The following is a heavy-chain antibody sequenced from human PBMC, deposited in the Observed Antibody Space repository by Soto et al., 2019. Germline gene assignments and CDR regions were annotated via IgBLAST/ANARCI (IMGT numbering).Heavy chain of an antibody. J-gene: IGHJ6*02. V-gene: IGHV3-53*02. CDR2: IYSGGST. D-gene: IGHD2-2*01. CDR1: GFTVSSNY. Sequence: EVQLVETGGGLIQPGGSLRLSCAASGFTVSSNYMSWVRQAPGKGLDWVSVIYSGGSTYYADSVKDRFTISRDNSKNTLYLQMNSLGAEDTAVYYCARHPSGSTAGTYYGMDVWGQGTTVTVSS. CDR3: ARHPSGSTAGTYYGMDV.